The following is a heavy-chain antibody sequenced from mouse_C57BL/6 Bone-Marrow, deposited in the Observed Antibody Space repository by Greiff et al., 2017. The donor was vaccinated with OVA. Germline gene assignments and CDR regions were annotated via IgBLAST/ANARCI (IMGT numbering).Heavy chain of an antibody. D-gene: IGHD4-1*01. Sequence: EVKLMESGGDLVKPGGSLKLSCAASGFTFSSYGMSWVRQTPDKRLEWVATISSGGSYTYYPDSVKGRFTISRDNAKNTLYLQMSSLKSEDTAMYYCARRLGPWFAYWSQGTLVTVSA. J-gene: IGHJ3*01. CDR2: ISSGGSYT. CDR1: GFTFSSYG. V-gene: IGHV5-6*01. CDR3: ARRLGPWFAY.